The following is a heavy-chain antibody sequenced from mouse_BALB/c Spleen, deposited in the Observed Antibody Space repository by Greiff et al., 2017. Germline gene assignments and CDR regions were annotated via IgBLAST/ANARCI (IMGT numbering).Heavy chain of an antibody. D-gene: IGHD1-1*01. Sequence: EVKLEESGPGLVKPSQSLSLTCTVTGYSITSDYAWNWIRQFPGNKLEWMGYISYSGSTSYNPSLKSRISITRDTSKNQFFLQLNSVTTEDTATYDCARSIYYYGSSHYYYAMDYWGQGTSVTVSS. CDR1: GYSITSDYA. V-gene: IGHV3-2*02. CDR2: ISYSGST. CDR3: ARSIYYYGSSHYYYAMDY. J-gene: IGHJ4*01.